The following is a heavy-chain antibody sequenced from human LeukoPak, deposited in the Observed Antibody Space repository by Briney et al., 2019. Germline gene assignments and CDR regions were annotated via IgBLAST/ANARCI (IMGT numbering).Heavy chain of an antibody. D-gene: IGHD2-2*01. V-gene: IGHV3-11*04. CDR1: GFTFSDYY. CDR3: ATGRSCTTCYLPDY. Sequence: PGGSLRLSCAASGFTFSDYYMSWIRQAPGKGLEWVSYISSSGSDKYYADSVKGRVTISRDNAKNSLYLQMNSLRAEDTAVYHCATGRSCTTCYLPDYWGQGTLVTVSS. CDR2: ISSSGSDK. J-gene: IGHJ4*02.